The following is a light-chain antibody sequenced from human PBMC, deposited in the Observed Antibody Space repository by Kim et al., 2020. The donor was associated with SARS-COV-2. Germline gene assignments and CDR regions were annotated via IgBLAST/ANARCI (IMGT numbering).Light chain of an antibody. CDR1: DSDIGSNT. CDR3: ASWNDALRGPV. J-gene: IGLJ2*01. Sequence: GQTITISCFGSDSDIGSNTVNWYQQLPGTSPKLLIYRNDQRPSGVPDRFSGFRSATSASLAISGPQSEDEADYFCASWNDALRGPVFGGGTQLTVL. V-gene: IGLV1-44*01. CDR2: RND.